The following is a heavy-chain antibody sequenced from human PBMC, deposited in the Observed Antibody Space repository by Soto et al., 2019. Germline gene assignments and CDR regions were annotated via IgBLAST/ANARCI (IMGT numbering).Heavy chain of an antibody. Sequence: QVHLQESGPGLVKPSQTLSLTCTVSGGSISSSEYYWSWIRQPPGRGLEWIGYIDSSGTTYYNASLKSRLMISVDTSNNQFSLRLTSMTAADTAVYYCASRYRYWGQGILVIVSS. D-gene: IGHD3-16*02. CDR2: IDSSGTT. V-gene: IGHV4-30-4*01. J-gene: IGHJ4*01. CDR3: ASRYRY. CDR1: GGSISSSEYY.